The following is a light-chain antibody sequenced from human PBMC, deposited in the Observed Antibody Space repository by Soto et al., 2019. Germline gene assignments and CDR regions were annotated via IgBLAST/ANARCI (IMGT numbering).Light chain of an antibody. CDR2: AAS. CDR1: QSISNY. J-gene: IGKJ1*01. V-gene: IGKV1-39*01. CDR3: QQSYSTPRT. Sequence: DIQXTQSPSSLSASVGDRVTITCRASQSISNYLNWYQQKPGKAPKLLMFAASSLQSGVPSRFSGGGSGTDFTLTISSLQPEDFATYYCQQSYSTPRTFGQGTKVEIK.